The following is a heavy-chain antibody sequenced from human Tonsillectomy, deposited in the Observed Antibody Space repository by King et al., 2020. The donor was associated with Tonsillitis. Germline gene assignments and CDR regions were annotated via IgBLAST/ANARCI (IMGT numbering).Heavy chain of an antibody. D-gene: IGHD3-3*01. V-gene: IGHV3-30*18. CDR3: AKAARSDFWSRYYHRGGGDGVYVMDV. CDR2: TSYDGSNK. Sequence: VQLVESGGGVVQPGRSLRLSCAASGFTFSSHGMHWVRQAPGKGLEWVAVTSYDGSNKYYAESVKGRLTISRDNSKNTLYLQMNSLRVEDTAVYYCAKAARSDFWSRYYHRGGGDGVYVMDVWGQGTTVTVSS. J-gene: IGHJ6*02. CDR1: GFTFSSHG.